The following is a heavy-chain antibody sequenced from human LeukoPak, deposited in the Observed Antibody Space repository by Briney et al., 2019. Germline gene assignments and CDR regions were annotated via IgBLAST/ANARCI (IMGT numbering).Heavy chain of an antibody. Sequence: SETLSLTCTVSGGSISSYYWSWIRQPPGKGLEWIGYIYYSGSTNYNPSLKSRVTISVDTSKTQFSLKLSSVTAADTAVYYCARGHSYYYYYMDVWGKGTTVTVSS. CDR1: GGSISSYY. CDR2: IYYSGST. J-gene: IGHJ6*03. CDR3: ARGHSYYYYYMDV. V-gene: IGHV4-59*01.